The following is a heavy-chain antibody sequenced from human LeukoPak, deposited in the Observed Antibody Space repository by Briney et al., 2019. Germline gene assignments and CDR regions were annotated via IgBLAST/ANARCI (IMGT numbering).Heavy chain of an antibody. V-gene: IGHV1-69*01. D-gene: IGHD5-12*01. J-gene: IGHJ4*02. CDR1: TPTFSNYA. Sequence: SVKVSCKASTPTFSNYAISWVRQAPGQGLEWMGGIIPIFGTANYAQKFQGRVTITADESTRTAYMELSSLRSEDTAVYYCARGVGWSGYDWDYFDYWGQGTLVTVSS. CDR3: ARGVGWSGYDWDYFDY. CDR2: IIPIFGTA.